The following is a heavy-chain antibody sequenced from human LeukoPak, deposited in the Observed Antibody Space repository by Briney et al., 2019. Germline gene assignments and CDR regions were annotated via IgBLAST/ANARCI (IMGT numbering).Heavy chain of an antibody. CDR2: IYYSGST. Sequence: SETLSLTCTVSGGSISSYYWSWIRQPPGKGLEWIGYIYYSGSTNYNPSLKSRVTISVDTSKNQFSLKLTSVTAADTAVYYCARDGWSDYGDINWFDPWGQGTLVTVSS. V-gene: IGHV4-59*12. CDR1: GGSISSYY. D-gene: IGHD4-17*01. J-gene: IGHJ5*02. CDR3: ARDGWSDYGDINWFDP.